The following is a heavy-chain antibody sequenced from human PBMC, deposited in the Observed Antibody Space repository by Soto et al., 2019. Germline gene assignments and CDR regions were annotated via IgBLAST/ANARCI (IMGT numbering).Heavy chain of an antibody. J-gene: IGHJ6*03. CDR3: ARDTAMVSNEYYYYYYMDV. Sequence: GASVKVSCKASGYTFTSYGISWVRQAPGQGLEWMGWISAYNGNTNYAQKLQGRVTMTTDTSTSTAYMELRSLRSDDTAAYYCARDTAMVSNEYYYYYYMDVWGKGTTVTVSS. V-gene: IGHV1-18*01. D-gene: IGHD5-18*01. CDR2: ISAYNGNT. CDR1: GYTFTSYG.